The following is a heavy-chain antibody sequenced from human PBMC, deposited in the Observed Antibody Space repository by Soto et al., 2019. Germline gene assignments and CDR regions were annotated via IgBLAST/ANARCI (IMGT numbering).Heavy chain of an antibody. CDR1: GFTFSTYS. Sequence: EVQLVESGGGLVQPGGSLRVSCAASGFTFSTYSMNWVRQAPGKGLEWVSYMSSRSLTIYYTDSVKGRFTISRDNAKNSLYLLMNSLRDEDTAVYYCARGGSSSDNGMDVWGHGTTVTVSS. D-gene: IGHD6-6*01. J-gene: IGHJ6*02. CDR2: MSSRSLTI. CDR3: ARGGSSSDNGMDV. V-gene: IGHV3-48*02.